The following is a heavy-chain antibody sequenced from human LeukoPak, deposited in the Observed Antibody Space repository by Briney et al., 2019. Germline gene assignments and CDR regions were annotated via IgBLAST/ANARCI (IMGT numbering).Heavy chain of an antibody. J-gene: IGHJ3*02. Sequence: ASVKVSCKASGYTFTGYYMHWVRQAPGQGLEWMGWINPNSGGTNYAQKFQGRVTMTRDTSISTAYMELSRLRSDDTAVYYCAREGSPITMVRGVILWHNAFGIWGQGTMVTVSS. CDR3: AREGSPITMVRGVILWHNAFGI. CDR1: GYTFTGYY. V-gene: IGHV1-2*02. D-gene: IGHD3-10*01. CDR2: INPNSGGT.